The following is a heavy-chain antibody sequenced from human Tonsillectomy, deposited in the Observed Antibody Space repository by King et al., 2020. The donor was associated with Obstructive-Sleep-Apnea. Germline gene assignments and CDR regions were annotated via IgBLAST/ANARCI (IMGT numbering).Heavy chain of an antibody. D-gene: IGHD5-12*01. CDR1: GFTFSSHS. J-gene: IGHJ4*02. Sequence: QLVQSGGGLVQPGGSLRLSCAASGFTFSSHSMNWVRQAPGKGLEWGSYITTSRNTIYYADSVRGRFTISRDNAKNSLYLQMNSLRAEDTAVYYCARDSGYSGYDSRPGWGQGILVTVSS. V-gene: IGHV3-48*04. CDR2: ITTSRNTI. CDR3: ARDSGYSGYDSRPG.